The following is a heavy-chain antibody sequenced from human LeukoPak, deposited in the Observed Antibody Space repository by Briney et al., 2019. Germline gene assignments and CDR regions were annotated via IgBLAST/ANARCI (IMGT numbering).Heavy chain of an antibody. CDR3: AKSLFSIGSSYYQRAFDI. J-gene: IGHJ3*02. CDR2: ISGPADNT. Sequence: PGGSLRLSCAASGFTFSSYGMSWVRQAPGKGLEWVSAISGPADNTYYADSVKGRFTISRDNSKNTLYLQMNSLRAEDTAVYYCAKSLFSIGSSYYQRAFDIWGQGTMVIVSS. D-gene: IGHD6-13*01. CDR1: GFTFSSYG. V-gene: IGHV3-23*01.